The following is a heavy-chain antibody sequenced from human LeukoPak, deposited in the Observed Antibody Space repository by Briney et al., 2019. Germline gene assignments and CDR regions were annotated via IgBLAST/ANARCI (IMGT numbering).Heavy chain of an antibody. CDR2: IYPGDSDT. D-gene: IGHD1-26*01. J-gene: IGHJ4*02. Sequence: GEPLNTSFKASEYRFTTYWIGWVRQLPGKGLEWMGVIYPGDSDTRYSPSFQGQATISADKSITTANLQWNSLKASDTAMYYCARRAAGWDVLDYWGQGTLVTVSS. V-gene: IGHV5-51*01. CDR1: EYRFTTYW. CDR3: ARRAAGWDVLDY.